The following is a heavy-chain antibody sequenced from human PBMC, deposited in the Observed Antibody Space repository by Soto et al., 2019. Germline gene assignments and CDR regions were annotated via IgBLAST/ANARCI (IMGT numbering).Heavy chain of an antibody. V-gene: IGHV4-30-4*01. CDR1: GGSISSGNYY. J-gene: IGHJ4*02. CDR2: ISYSGTT. D-gene: IGHD4-17*01. CDR3: ATMGTPVTGLYYFDY. Sequence: PSETLSLTCTVSGGSISSGNYYWSWIRQPPGKGLEWIGFISYSGTTHYSASLRSRVSISVDTSKNQFSLDLSSVTAADTAVYYCATMGTPVTGLYYFDYSAQGTLVIGSS.